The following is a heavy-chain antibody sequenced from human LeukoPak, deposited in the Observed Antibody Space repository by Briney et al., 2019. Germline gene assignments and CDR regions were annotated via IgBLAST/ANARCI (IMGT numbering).Heavy chain of an antibody. Sequence: GESLKISCQGSGYNFATYWIVWVRQMPGKGLEWMGIIYPGNSHTRHSPSFQGQVTTSADTSISTAYLHWSSLQSSDTAMYYCAKFHATWYGDTWGQGTLVTVSS. CDR2: IYPGNSHT. V-gene: IGHV5-51*01. J-gene: IGHJ4*02. D-gene: IGHD6-13*01. CDR1: GYNFATYW. CDR3: AKFHATWYGDT.